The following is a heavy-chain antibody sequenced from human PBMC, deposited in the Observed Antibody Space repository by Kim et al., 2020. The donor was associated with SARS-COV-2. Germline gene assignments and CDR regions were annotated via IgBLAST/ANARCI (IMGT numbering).Heavy chain of an antibody. CDR1: GYSFTSYW. V-gene: IGHV5-51*01. D-gene: IGHD2-15*01. CDR2: IYPGDSDT. CDR3: ARSGGCSGGSCYGGYMDV. Sequence: GESLKISCKGSGYSFTSYWIGWVRQMPGKGLEWMGIIYPGDSDTRYSPSFQGQVTISADKSISTPYLQWSSLKASDTAMYYCARSGGCSGGSCYGGYMDVWGKGTMVTVSS. J-gene: IGHJ6*03.